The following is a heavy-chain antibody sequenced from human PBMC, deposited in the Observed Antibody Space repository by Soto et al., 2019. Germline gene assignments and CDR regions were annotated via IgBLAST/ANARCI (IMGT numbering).Heavy chain of an antibody. J-gene: IGHJ4*02. D-gene: IGHD5-12*01. CDR2: VYYTEDT. Sequence: SETLSLTCTVSGGSIRSYYWSWIRQPPGKGLEWLGYVYYTEDTNYNPSLKSRVTIPLDTSKNQFSLELNSVTAADTAVYYCARYYSSYVSYFDYWGQGALVTVSS. CDR3: ARYYSSYVSYFDY. CDR1: GGSIRSYY. V-gene: IGHV4-59*01.